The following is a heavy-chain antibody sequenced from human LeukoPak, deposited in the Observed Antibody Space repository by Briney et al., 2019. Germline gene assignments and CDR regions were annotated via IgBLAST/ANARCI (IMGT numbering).Heavy chain of an antibody. Sequence: PSETLSLTCAVYGGSFSGYYWSWIRQPPGKGLEWIGEINHSGSTNYNPSLKSRVTISVDTSKNQFSLKLSSVTAADTAVYYRARGSVTSFFDYWGQGTLVTVSS. D-gene: IGHD4-17*01. CDR2: INHSGST. CDR1: GGSFSGYY. J-gene: IGHJ4*02. CDR3: ARGSVTSFFDY. V-gene: IGHV4-34*01.